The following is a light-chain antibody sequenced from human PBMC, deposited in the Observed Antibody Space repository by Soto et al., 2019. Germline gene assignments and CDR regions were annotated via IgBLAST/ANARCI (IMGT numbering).Light chain of an antibody. CDR1: QSVSSSY. CDR3: QQYGSSTWT. CDR2: GAS. V-gene: IGKV3-20*01. Sequence: EIVLTQSPGTLSLSPGERATLSCRASQSVSSSYLAWYQQKPGQAPRLLIYGASRRATGIPDRFSGSGSGTDFTLTISRLEPEDVAVYYCQQYGSSTWTFGQGTKVEI. J-gene: IGKJ1*01.